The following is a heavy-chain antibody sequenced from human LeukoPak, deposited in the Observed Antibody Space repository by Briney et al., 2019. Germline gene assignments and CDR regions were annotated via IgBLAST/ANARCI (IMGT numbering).Heavy chain of an antibody. CDR1: GFTFSSYA. V-gene: IGHV3-23*01. CDR2: ISGSGGST. D-gene: IGHD2-15*01. J-gene: IGHJ5*02. CDR3: AKGNPRIGYCSGGSCISPFDP. Sequence: GGSLRLSCAASGFTFSSYAMSWVRQAPGKGLEWVSAISGSGGSTYYTDSVKGRFTISRDNSKNTLYLQMNSLRAEDTAVYYCAKGNPRIGYCSGGSCISPFDPWGQGTLVTVSS.